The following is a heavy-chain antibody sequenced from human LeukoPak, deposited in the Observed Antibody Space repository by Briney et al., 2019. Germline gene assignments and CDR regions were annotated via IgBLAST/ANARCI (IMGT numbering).Heavy chain of an antibody. V-gene: IGHV1-18*01. J-gene: IGHJ5*02. D-gene: IGHD2-2*01. CDR2: ISAYNGNT. Sequence: VASVNVSCKASGYTFTSYGISWVRQAPGQGLEWMGWISAYNGNTNYAQKLQGRVTMTTDTSTSTAYMELRSLRSDDTAVYYCARQGNREYQLLGGAWFDPWGQGTLVTVSS. CDR3: ARQGNREYQLLGGAWFDP. CDR1: GYTFTSYG.